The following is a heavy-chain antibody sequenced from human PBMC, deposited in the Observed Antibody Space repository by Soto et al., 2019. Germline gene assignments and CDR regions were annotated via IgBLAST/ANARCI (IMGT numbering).Heavy chain of an antibody. CDR1: GYIFTAYS. CDR2: VNPSGGSA. CDR3: AREENCRGGTCYSKYFHH. D-gene: IGHD2-15*01. Sequence: QVQLVQSGAEVKKPGASVKVSCKTSGYIFTAYSMHWVRQAPGQGLEWMGVVNPSGGSAHYAQSFEGRVTLTRDTSTSTFYMELSSLRSEDTAVYYCAREENCRGGTCYSKYFHHWGQGTLVTDSS. V-gene: IGHV1-46*01. J-gene: IGHJ1*01.